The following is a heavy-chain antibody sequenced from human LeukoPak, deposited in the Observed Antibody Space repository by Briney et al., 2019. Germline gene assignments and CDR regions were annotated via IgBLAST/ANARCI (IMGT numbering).Heavy chain of an antibody. J-gene: IGHJ4*02. D-gene: IGHD3-16*01. V-gene: IGHV3-48*04. Sequence: GSLRLSCAASGFILSNYWMGWVRRAPGKGLEWVSYISVSGSTIYYADSVRGRFTISRDNAKNTLYLQMNSLRVEDTAVYYCVCLGLGGLSLDWGQGTLVTVSS. CDR1: GFILSNYW. CDR3: VCLGLGGLSLD. CDR2: ISVSGSTI.